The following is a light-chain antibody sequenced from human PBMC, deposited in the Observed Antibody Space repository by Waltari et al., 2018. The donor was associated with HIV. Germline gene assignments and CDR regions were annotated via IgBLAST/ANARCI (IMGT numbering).Light chain of an antibody. J-gene: IGLJ1*01. CDR3: SATATRDIFV. CDR2: DVD. V-gene: IGLV2-14*03. Sequence: QSAPIQPASVSGSPGQSITVSCTGTNTDIGYYDYVSWYQHHPGEVPKLIIFDVDKRPLGISTRFSGSKSGNTASLIISGLQAEDEADYYCSATATRDIFVFGTGTKVTVL. CDR1: NTDIGYYDY.